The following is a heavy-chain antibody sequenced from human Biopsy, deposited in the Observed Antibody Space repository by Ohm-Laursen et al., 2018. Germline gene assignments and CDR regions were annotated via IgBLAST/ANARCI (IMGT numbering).Heavy chain of an antibody. CDR1: GGSISSYY. Sequence: GTLSLTCAVSGGSISSYYWNWIRQPPGKGLEWIGYIYYSGTTDYSPSLKSRVTISIDKSKNQFFLKLSSVTAEDTAVYYCARATNSTGWPYYYFYGMDVWGQGTTVTVSS. CDR3: ARATNSTGWPYYYFYGMDV. D-gene: IGHD2/OR15-2a*01. CDR2: IYYSGTT. J-gene: IGHJ6*02. V-gene: IGHV4-59*01.